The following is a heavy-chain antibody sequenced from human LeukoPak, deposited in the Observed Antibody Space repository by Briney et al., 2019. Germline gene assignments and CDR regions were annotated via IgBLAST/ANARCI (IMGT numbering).Heavy chain of an antibody. CDR3: ANQPGDSDFHDAYDM. V-gene: IGHV4-34*01. J-gene: IGHJ3*02. D-gene: IGHD3-3*01. CDR1: GGSFSGYY. CDR2: INHSGST. Sequence: ASETLSLTCAVYGGSFSGYYWSWLRQPPGKGLEWLGEINHSGSTNYNPSLKSRVTISVDTSKNQFCLKLSSVTAEDTAVYYGANQPGDSDFHDAYDMWVEVAMVPVSS.